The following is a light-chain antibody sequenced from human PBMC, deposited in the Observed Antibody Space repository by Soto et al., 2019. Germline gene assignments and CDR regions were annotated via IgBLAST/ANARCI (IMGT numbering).Light chain of an antibody. CDR1: QSLLHRNGYNY. Sequence: DIVMTQSPLSLPVNPGETASISCRSSQSLLHRNGYNYLDWYLQKPGQSPQLLIYLGSNRASGVPDRFSGSVSGTYFTLKISRVEAEDVGVYYCMQALQTPSTFGGGTKVEIK. V-gene: IGKV2-28*01. J-gene: IGKJ4*01. CDR2: LGS. CDR3: MQALQTPST.